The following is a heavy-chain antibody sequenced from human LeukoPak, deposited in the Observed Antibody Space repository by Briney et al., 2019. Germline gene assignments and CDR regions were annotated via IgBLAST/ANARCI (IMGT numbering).Heavy chain of an antibody. V-gene: IGHV4-34*01. D-gene: IGHD3-10*01. CDR2: INHSGST. CDR1: GGSFSGYY. Sequence: SETLSLTCAVYGGSFSGYYWSWIRQPPGKGLEWIGEINHSGSTNYNPSLKSRVTISVDTSKNQFSLKLSSVTAADTAVYYCARVDYYGSGSYYNNLNWFDPWGQGTLVTVSS. CDR3: ARVDYYGSGSYYNNLNWFDP. J-gene: IGHJ5*02.